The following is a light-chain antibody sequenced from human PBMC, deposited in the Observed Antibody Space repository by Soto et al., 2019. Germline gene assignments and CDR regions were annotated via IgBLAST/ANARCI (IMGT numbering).Light chain of an antibody. CDR2: EVS. CDR1: SSDVGSYNL. V-gene: IGLV2-23*02. CDR3: CSYAGSSTFYV. J-gene: IGLJ1*01. Sequence: QSVLTQPASVSGSPGQSTTIPCTGTSSDVGSYNLVSWYQQHPGKAPKLMIYEVSKRPSGVSNRFSGSKSGNTASLTISGLQAEDEADYYCCSYAGSSTFYVFGTGTKVTVL.